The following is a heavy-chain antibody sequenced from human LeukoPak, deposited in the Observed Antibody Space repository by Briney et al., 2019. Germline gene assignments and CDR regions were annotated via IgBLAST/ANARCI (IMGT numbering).Heavy chain of an antibody. J-gene: IGHJ5*02. D-gene: IGHD6-19*01. CDR1: GYSINSGHY. CDR3: ARQWGSGWQNWFDP. Sequence: SETLSLTCTVSGYSINSGHYWGWIRQPPGKRLEWIGSIYYSGNTYYNPTLKSRITISVDTSKNQFSLNLTSVTAADTAVYYCARQWGSGWQNWFDPWGQGTLVTVSS. V-gene: IGHV4-38-2*02. CDR2: IYYSGNT.